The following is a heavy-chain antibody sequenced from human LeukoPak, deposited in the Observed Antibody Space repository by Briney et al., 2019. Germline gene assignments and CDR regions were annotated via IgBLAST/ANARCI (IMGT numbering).Heavy chain of an antibody. CDR2: IYHSGST. CDR1: GGSISSSNW. CDR3: ARQGYFDWPHNWFDP. V-gene: IGHV4-4*02. D-gene: IGHD3-9*01. J-gene: IGHJ5*02. Sequence: SGTLSLTCAVSGGSISSSNWWSWVRQPPGKGLEWIGEIYHSGSTNYNPSLKSRVTISVDKSKNQFSLKLSSVTAADTAVYYCARQGYFDWPHNWFDPWGQGTLVTVSS.